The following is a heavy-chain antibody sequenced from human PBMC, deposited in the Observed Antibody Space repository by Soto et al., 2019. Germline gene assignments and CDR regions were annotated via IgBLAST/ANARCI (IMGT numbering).Heavy chain of an antibody. CDR2: VSASGTT. Sequence: PSETLSLTCTVSGGSVRDSYWTWIRQPPGKGLEWIGYVSASGTTKYSSSLKSRVTMSVDTSKNQFSLKVNSVTTADTAIYYCARVGHLNVKYASDYWGQGVLVTVSS. CDR1: GGSVRDSY. D-gene: IGHD2-8*01. V-gene: IGHV4-59*02. CDR3: ARVGHLNVKYASDY. J-gene: IGHJ4*02.